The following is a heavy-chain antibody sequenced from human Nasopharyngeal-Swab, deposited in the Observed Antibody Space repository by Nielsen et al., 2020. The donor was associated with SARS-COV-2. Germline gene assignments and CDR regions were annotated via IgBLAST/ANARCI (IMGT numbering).Heavy chain of an antibody. CDR2: VYYGGST. CDR1: GGSISSSDYY. V-gene: IGHV4-31*03. D-gene: IGHD1-26*01. J-gene: IGHJ2*01. CDR3: ATYSGTYYWYFDL. Sequence: SETLSLTCTVSGGSISSSDYYWNWIRQPPGTGLEWIGYVYYGGSTEYNPSLKSRVTISSDTSKNQFSLKLNSVTAADAAIYYCATYSGTYYWYFDLWGRGTQVTVSS.